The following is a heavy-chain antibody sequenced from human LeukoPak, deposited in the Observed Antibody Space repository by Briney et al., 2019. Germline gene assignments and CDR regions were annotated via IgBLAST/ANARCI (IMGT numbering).Heavy chain of an antibody. Sequence: PGGSLRLSCAASGFTVSSNYMSWVRQAPGKGLEWVSFIYTGGSTYYADSVKGRFTISRDNSKNKLYLQMNSLRAEATAVNYCARDSFYGSGSYYRYTFDYWGQGTLVTVSS. V-gene: IGHV3-53*01. CDR3: ARDSFYGSGSYYRYTFDY. CDR2: IYTGGST. J-gene: IGHJ4*02. CDR1: GFTVSSNY. D-gene: IGHD3-10*01.